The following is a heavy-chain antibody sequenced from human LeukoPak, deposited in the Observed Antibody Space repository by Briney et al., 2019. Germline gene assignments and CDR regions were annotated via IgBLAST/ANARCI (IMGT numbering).Heavy chain of an antibody. Sequence: SETLSLTCTVSGGSISSYYWSWIRQPPGKGLEWIGYIYYSGSTNYNPSLKSRVTISVDTSKNQFSLKLSSVTAAVTAVYYCARELGVVFDYWGQGTLVTVSS. J-gene: IGHJ4*02. CDR2: IYYSGST. CDR1: GGSISSYY. V-gene: IGHV4-59*01. D-gene: IGHD1-26*01. CDR3: ARELGVVFDY.